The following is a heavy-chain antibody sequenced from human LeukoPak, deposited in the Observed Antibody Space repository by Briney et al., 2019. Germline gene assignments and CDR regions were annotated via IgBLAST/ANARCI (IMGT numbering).Heavy chain of an antibody. CDR3: AKQDASSSAWYP. Sequence: GGSLRLSCAASGFTVSTNYMSWVRQAPGKGLEWVSVIYSDGRTYYADSVKGRFTISRDNSKNTLYLQMNSLRAEDTAVYYCAKQDASSSAWYPWGQGTLVTVSS. D-gene: IGHD6-19*01. J-gene: IGHJ5*02. CDR2: IYSDGRT. CDR1: GFTVSTNY. V-gene: IGHV3-53*01.